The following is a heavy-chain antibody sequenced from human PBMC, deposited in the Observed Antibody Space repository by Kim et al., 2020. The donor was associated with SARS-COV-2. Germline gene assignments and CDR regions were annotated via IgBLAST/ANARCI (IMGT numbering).Heavy chain of an antibody. Sequence: GGSLRLSCAASGFTFSSYSMNWVRQAPGKGLEWVSYIISSSSTIYYADSVTGRFTISRDNAKNSLYLQMNSLRDEDTAVYYCARGYYYDSRGYYYSNDNYYGMDVWGQGTTVTVSS. CDR1: GFTFSSYS. J-gene: IGHJ6*02. V-gene: IGHV3-48*02. D-gene: IGHD3-22*01. CDR3: ARGYYYDSRGYYYSNDNYYGMDV. CDR2: IISSSSTI.